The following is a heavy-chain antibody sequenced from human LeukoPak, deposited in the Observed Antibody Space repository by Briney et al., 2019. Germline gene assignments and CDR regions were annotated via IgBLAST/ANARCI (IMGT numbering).Heavy chain of an antibody. CDR1: GFTFSSYA. CDR2: ISGSGGST. D-gene: IGHD3-3*01. Sequence: GGSLRLSCAASGFTFSSYAKSWVRQAPGKGLEWVSGISGSGGSTYYADSVKGRFTISRDNSKNTLYLQMNSLRAEDTAVYYCAKDPYYDFWSGYYYFDLWGQGTLVTVSS. J-gene: IGHJ4*02. V-gene: IGHV3-23*01. CDR3: AKDPYYDFWSGYYYFDL.